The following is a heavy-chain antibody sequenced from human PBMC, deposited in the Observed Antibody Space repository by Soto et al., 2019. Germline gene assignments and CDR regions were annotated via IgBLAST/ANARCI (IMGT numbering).Heavy chain of an antibody. CDR3: ARDQDTXGKAVFDS. D-gene: IGHD2-15*01. CDR1: GFTLSSRX. CDR2: IQPDGYTT. V-gene: IGHV3-74*01. Sequence: EVQLVESGGALVQPGGSLRLSCVVSGFTLSSRXXHXXXXXXXXXXXWVSRIQPDGYTTNYADSVKGRFTISRDNAKXXXYLHMNXXXXXXXXXXXCARDQDTXGKAVFDSWGQGTLVTVSS. J-gene: IGHJ4*02.